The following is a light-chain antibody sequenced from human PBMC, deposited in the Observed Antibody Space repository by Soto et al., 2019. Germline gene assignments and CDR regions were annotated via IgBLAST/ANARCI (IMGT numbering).Light chain of an antibody. Sequence: IVLTQSPGTVSLSPGERATLSCRASQSVGSRWLAWYQQKPGQAPRVLIYGGSNRATGIPDRFSGSGSGTDFTITISRLEPEDFAVYYCQQYYSSRTFGQGPKVE. J-gene: IGKJ1*01. CDR3: QQYYSSRT. CDR2: GGS. CDR1: QSVGSRW. V-gene: IGKV3-20*01.